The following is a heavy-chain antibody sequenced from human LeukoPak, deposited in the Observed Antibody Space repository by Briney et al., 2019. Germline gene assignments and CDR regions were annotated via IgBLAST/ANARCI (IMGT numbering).Heavy chain of an antibody. CDR1: GFTFSSYG. V-gene: IGHV3-33*01. J-gene: IGHJ2*01. CDR2: IWYDGSNK. Sequence: GGSLRLSCAASGFTFSSYGMHWVRQAPGKGLEWVAVIWYDGSNKYYADSVKGRFTISRDNSKNTLYLQMNSLRAEDTAVYYCARPVEEQWLVPNWYFDLWGRGTLVTVSS. D-gene: IGHD6-19*01. CDR3: ARPVEEQWLVPNWYFDL.